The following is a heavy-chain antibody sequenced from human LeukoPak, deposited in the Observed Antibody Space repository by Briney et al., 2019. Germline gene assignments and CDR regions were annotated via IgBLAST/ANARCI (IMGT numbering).Heavy chain of an antibody. CDR3: ARDAKLVAAPFDY. Sequence: PGGSLRLSCAASGFTFSSYAMHWVRQAPGKGLEWVAVISYDGSNKYYADSVKGRFTISRDNSKNTLYLQMNSLRAEDTAVYYCARDAKLVAAPFDYWGQGTLVTVSS. J-gene: IGHJ4*02. V-gene: IGHV3-30-3*01. CDR2: ISYDGSNK. CDR1: GFTFSSYA. D-gene: IGHD2-8*02.